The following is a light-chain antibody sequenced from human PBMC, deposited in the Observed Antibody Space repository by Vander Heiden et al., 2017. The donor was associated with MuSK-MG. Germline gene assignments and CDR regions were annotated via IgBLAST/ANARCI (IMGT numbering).Light chain of an antibody. CDR2: GAS. CDR3: QQRSNWPPST. V-gene: IGKV3-11*01. Sequence: EIVLTQSPATLSLSPGKRATLSGRASQSVSSYLAWYQQKPGKATRLLIYGASNRSTGIPAGFSGSGSETGFTRTISSLEPEDFAVYDCQQRSNWPPSTCGQGTRLEIK. CDR1: QSVSSY. J-gene: IGKJ5*01.